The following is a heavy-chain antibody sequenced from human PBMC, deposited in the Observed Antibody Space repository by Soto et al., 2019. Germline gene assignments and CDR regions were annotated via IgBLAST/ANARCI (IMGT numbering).Heavy chain of an antibody. V-gene: IGHV4-59*11. CDR1: GGSISNHC. D-gene: IGHD3-9*01. Sequence: LETLRLPKTVAGGSISNHCGSWIRKPTGEGLEWIGYIYYSGSTNYNPSLKSRVTISVDTSKNQFSLKLSSVTAADTAVYYCARVKYDDILTGYYYYGMDVWGQGTTVTVSS. CDR2: IYYSGST. J-gene: IGHJ6*02. CDR3: ARVKYDDILTGYYYYGMDV.